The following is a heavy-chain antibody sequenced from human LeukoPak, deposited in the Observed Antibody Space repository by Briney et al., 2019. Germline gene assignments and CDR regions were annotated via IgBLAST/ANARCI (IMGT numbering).Heavy chain of an antibody. V-gene: IGHV4-30-4*08. Sequence: SWVRQPPGKGLEWIGYIYYSGSTYYNPSLKSRVTISVDTSKNQFSLKLSSVTAADTAVYYCARGEWELAFPTAYWGQGTLVTVSS. CDR2: IYYSGST. CDR3: ARGEWELAFPTAY. D-gene: IGHD1-26*01. J-gene: IGHJ4*02.